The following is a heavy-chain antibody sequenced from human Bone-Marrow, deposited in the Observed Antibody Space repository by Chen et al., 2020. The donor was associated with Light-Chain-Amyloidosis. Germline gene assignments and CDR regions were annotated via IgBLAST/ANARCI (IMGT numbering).Heavy chain of an antibody. V-gene: IGHV6-1*01. J-gene: IGHJ4*02. CDR2: THYRSKLYS. D-gene: IGHD6-19*01. CDR1: GDSVSSNTAT. Sequence: QVQLQQSDPGLVKPSQTLSVTCAISGDSVSSNTATWNWVRQSPSRGLEWLGRTHYRSKLYSDYAESVKSRISIIPDSSRNQISLQLHSVTPEDTAVYYCARGWGRYSTGLGFDSWGQGTLVTVSS. CDR3: ARGWGRYSTGLGFDS.